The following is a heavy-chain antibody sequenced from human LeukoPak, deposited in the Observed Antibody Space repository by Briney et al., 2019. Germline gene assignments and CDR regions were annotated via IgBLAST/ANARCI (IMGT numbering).Heavy chain of an antibody. CDR1: GGSISSYY. V-gene: IGHV4-59*08. CDR3: ARSTRSVGVRD. J-gene: IGHJ4*02. D-gene: IGHD3-16*01. CDR2: IYYSGST. Sequence: SETLSLTCTVSGGSISSYYWSWVRQPPGKGLEWIGYIYYSGSTNYNPSLKSRVTISVDTSKNQFSLKLSSVTAADTAVYYCARSTRSVGVRDWGQGTLVTVSS.